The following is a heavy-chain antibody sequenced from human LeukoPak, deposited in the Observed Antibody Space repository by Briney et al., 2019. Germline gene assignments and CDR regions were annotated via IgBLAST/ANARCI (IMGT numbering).Heavy chain of an antibody. CDR2: INHSGST. CDR3: ARGLRGPPGRDFDY. CDR1: GGSFSGYY. D-gene: IGHD3-10*01. Sequence: SETLSLTCAVYGGSFSGYYWSWIRQPPGKGLEWIGEINHSGSTNYNPSLKSRVTISVDTSKNQFSLKPSSVTAADTAVYYCARGLRGPPGRDFDYWGQGTLVTVSS. J-gene: IGHJ4*02. V-gene: IGHV4-34*01.